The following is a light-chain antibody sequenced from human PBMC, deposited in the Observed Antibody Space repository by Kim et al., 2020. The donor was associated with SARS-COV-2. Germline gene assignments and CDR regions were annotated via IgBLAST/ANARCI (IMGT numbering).Light chain of an antibody. J-gene: IGKJ1*01. CDR1: QSVSSN. CDR3: QQYNNWPQT. Sequence: EIVMTQSPATLSVSPGERATLSCRASQSVSSNLAWYQQNPGQAPRLFIYGASTRATGIPARFSGSGSGTEFTLTISSLQSEDFAVYFCQQYNNWPQTFGQGTKLEI. CDR2: GAS. V-gene: IGKV3-15*01.